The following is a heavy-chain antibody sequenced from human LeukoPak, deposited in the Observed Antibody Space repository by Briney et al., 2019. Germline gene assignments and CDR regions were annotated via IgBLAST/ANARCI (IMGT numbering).Heavy chain of an antibody. J-gene: IGHJ4*02. D-gene: IGHD3/OR15-3a*01. CDR3: GKGVEGAMVFGGDY. CDR1: GFPFSSYA. Sequence: GGSLRLFRSASGFPFSSYALHWGRQAPAKGLEYVSAISSNGGSTYYADSVKGRFPISRDNSKNTLYLQMSSLRAEDAAVQYCGKGVEGAMVFGGDYWGQGTLVTVSS. CDR2: ISSNGGST. V-gene: IGHV3-64D*06.